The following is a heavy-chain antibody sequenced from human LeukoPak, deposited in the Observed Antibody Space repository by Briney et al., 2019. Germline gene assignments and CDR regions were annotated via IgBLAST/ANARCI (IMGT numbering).Heavy chain of an antibody. CDR1: GFTFSSYA. V-gene: IGHV3-23*01. CDR3: AKDGELRFLEWFTYFDY. D-gene: IGHD3-3*01. J-gene: IGHJ4*02. CDR2: ISGSGGST. Sequence: GGSLRLSCAASGFTFSSYAMSWVRQAPGKGLEWVSAISGSGGSTYYADSVKGRFTISRDNSKNTLYLQMNSLRAEDTAVYYCAKDGELRFLEWFTYFDYWGQGTLDTVSS.